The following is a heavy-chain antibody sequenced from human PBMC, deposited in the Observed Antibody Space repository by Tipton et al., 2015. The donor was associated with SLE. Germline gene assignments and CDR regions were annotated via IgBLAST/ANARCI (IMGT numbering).Heavy chain of an antibody. CDR2: IYYSGST. D-gene: IGHD3-16*01. V-gene: IGHV4-59*08. J-gene: IGHJ5*02. Sequence: TLSLTCTVSGGSISSYYWSGIRQPPGKGLEWIGYIYYSGSTNYNPSLKSRVTISVDTSKNQFSLKLSSVTAADTAVYYCARLMINRGNWFDPWGQGTLVTVSS. CDR3: ARLMINRGNWFDP. CDR1: GGSISSYY.